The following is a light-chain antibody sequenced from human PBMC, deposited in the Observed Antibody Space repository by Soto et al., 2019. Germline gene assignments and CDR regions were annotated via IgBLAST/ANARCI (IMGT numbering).Light chain of an antibody. V-gene: IGKV3-11*01. CDR2: DAS. J-gene: IGKJ5*01. CDR1: QSVSSY. Sequence: EIVLTQSPATLSLSPGERATLSCRASQSVSSYLAWYQQKPGQAPRLLIYDASNRATGIPARFSGSGSGTDFTLTIGSLEPEDFAVYYCQQSSNWPPITFGQGTRLEIK. CDR3: QQSSNWPPIT.